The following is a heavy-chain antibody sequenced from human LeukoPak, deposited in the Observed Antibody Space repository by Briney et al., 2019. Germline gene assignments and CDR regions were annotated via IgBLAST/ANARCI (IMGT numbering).Heavy chain of an antibody. CDR1: GFTFDDYG. J-gene: IGHJ3*02. CDR3: AKDFHSGTRSAFDI. V-gene: IGHV3-20*04. D-gene: IGHD3-10*01. Sequence: PGGSLRLSCAASGFTFDDYGMSWVRQAPGKGLEWVSGINWNGGSTGYADSVKGRFTISRDNSKNTLYLQMNSLRAEDTAVYYCAKDFHSGTRSAFDIWGQGTMVTVSS. CDR2: INWNGGST.